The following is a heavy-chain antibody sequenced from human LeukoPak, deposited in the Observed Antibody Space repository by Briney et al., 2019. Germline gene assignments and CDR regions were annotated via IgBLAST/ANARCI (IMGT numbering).Heavy chain of an antibody. J-gene: IGHJ6*02. CDR3: AREHGDQYYYYYYGMDV. D-gene: IGHD4-17*01. CDR2: IYYSGST. Sequence: PSETLSLTCTVSGGSISSYYWSWIRQPPGKGLEWIGYIYYSGSTNYNPSLKSRVTISVDTSKNQFSLKLSSVTAADTAVYYCAREHGDQYYYYYYGMDVWGQGTTVTVSS. CDR1: GGSISSYY. V-gene: IGHV4-59*01.